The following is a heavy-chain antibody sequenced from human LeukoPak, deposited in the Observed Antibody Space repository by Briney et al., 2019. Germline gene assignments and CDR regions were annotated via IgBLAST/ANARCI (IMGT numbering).Heavy chain of an antibody. V-gene: IGHV1-69*13. D-gene: IGHD2-2*01. CDR2: IIPIFGTA. CDR3: ARAGYCSSTSCYLSGMDV. J-gene: IGHJ6*02. Sequence: ASVKVSCKASGGTFSSYAISWVRQAPGQGLEWMGGIIPIFGTANYAQKFQGRVTITADESTSTAYMELSSLRSEDTAVYYCARAGYCSSTSCYLSGMDVWGQGTTVTVSS. CDR1: GGTFSSYA.